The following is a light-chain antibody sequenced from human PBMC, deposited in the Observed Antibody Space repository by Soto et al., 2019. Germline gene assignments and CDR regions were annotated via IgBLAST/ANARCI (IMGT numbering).Light chain of an antibody. V-gene: IGKV3-11*01. J-gene: IGKJ5*01. CDR1: QTVNSNY. CDR3: QQRSNWPENT. Sequence: ILLTQSPGTLSFAPGERATLSCSAIQTVNSNYLAWYQQKPGQAPRLLIYATSNRATGIPARFSGSGSGTDFTLTISSLEPEDFAVYYCQQRSNWPENTFGQGTRLEIK. CDR2: ATS.